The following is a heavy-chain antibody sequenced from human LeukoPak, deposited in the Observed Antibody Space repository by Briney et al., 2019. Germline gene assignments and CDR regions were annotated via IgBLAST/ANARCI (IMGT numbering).Heavy chain of an antibody. D-gene: IGHD6-19*01. V-gene: IGHV3-9*03. J-gene: IGHJ4*02. CDR1: GFTFDDYA. CDR3: AKDSRPGFDTSGWYSFDY. CDR2: TSWNSGTI. Sequence: GGSLRLSCAASGFTFDDYAMHWVRQAPGKGLEWVAGTSWNSGTIAYGDSVKGRFTISRDNAKDSLWLQMNSLRAEDMALYYCAKDSRPGFDTSGWYSFDYWGQGTLVTVSS.